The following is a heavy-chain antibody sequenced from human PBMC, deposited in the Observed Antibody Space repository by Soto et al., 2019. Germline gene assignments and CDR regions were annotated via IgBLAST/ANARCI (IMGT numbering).Heavy chain of an antibody. Sequence: QVQLVQSGAEVKKPGASVKVSCKASGYTFTSYDINWVRQATGQGIEWMGWMNPNSGNTGYAQKFQGRVTMTRNTSISTAYMELSSLRSEDTAVYYCARAIDYGDIPTGDYWGQGTLVTVSS. CDR3: ARAIDYGDIPTGDY. V-gene: IGHV1-8*01. J-gene: IGHJ4*02. CDR1: GYTFTSYD. CDR2: MNPNSGNT. D-gene: IGHD4-17*01.